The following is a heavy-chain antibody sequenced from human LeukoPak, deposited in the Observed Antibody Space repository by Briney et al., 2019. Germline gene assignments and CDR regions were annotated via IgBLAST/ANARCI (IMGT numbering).Heavy chain of an antibody. CDR2: ISSSGSAI. D-gene: IGHD6-13*01. CDR3: ARDPYSSSWSYGMDV. Sequence: GGSLRLSCAASGLTFSSYEMNWVRQAPGKGLEWVSFISSSGSAIHYADSVRGRFTISRDNAQTSLYLHMNSLRAEDTAVYYCARDPYSSSWSYGMDVWGQGTTVTVSS. CDR1: GLTFSSYE. J-gene: IGHJ6*02. V-gene: IGHV3-48*03.